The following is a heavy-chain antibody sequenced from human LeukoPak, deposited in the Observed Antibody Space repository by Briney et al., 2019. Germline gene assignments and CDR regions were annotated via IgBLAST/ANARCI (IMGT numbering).Heavy chain of an antibody. CDR2: MNPNSGNT. CDR3: ARARRYCNGGSCYYYYMDV. V-gene: IGHV1-8*02. J-gene: IGHJ6*03. Sequence: GESLKISCKGSGYSFTSYWIGWVRQMPGKGLEWMGWMNPNSGNTGYAQKFQGRVTMTRNTSISTAYMELSSLRSEDTAVYYCARARRYCNGGSCYYYYMDVWGKGTTVTVSS. CDR1: GYSFTSYW. D-gene: IGHD2-15*01.